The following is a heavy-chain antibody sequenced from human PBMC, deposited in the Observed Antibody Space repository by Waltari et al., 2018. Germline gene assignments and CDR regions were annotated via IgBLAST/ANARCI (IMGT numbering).Heavy chain of an antibody. CDR1: GFTSCSYS. Sequence: EVQLVESGGGLVQPGGSLRLSCAASGFTSCSYSSSSTIYYADSVKGRFTISRDNAKNSLYLQMNSLRDEDTAVYYCARESSYDYVWGSYRGHFDYWGQGTLVTVSS. V-gene: IGHV3-48*02. D-gene: IGHD3-16*02. CDR3: ARESSYDYVWGSYRGHFDY. J-gene: IGHJ4*02. CDR2: SSSTI.